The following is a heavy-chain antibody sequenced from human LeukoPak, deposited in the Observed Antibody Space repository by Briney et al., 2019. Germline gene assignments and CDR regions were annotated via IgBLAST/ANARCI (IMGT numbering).Heavy chain of an antibody. V-gene: IGHV4-59*01. CDR2: IYYSGST. Sequence: SETLSLTCTVSSGSISSYYWSWIRQPPGKGLEWIGYIYYSGSTNYNPSLKSRVTISVDTSKNQFSLKLSSVTAADTAVYYCARGNAQWSQGTLVTVSS. J-gene: IGHJ4*02. CDR1: SGSISSYY. CDR3: ARGNAQ.